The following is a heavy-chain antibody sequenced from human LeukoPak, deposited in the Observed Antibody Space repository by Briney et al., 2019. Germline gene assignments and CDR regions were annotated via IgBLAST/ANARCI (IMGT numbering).Heavy chain of an antibody. CDR3: ARPRLTINYYFDY. CDR1: GFSFNSYA. V-gene: IGHV3-23*01. D-gene: IGHD5-12*01. Sequence: PGRSLRLSCEASGFSFNSYAMSWVRQAPGKGLEWVSAIGGSGGSTYYADSVKGRFTISRDNSKDTLYLQMNSLRAEDTAVYYCARPRLTINYYFDYWGQGTLVTVSS. CDR2: IGGSGGST. J-gene: IGHJ4*02.